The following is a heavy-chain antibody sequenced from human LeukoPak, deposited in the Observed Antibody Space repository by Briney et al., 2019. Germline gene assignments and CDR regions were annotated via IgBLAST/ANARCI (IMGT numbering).Heavy chain of an antibody. J-gene: IGHJ4*02. CDR1: GGSINSYY. Sequence: PSETLSLTCTVSGGSINSYYWSWIRQPPGKGLEWIGYIYTSGSTNYNPSLKSRVTISVDTSKNQFSLKLSSVTAADTAVYYCARGYDFWSGYLAFDYWGQGTLVTVSS. CDR2: IYTSGST. CDR3: ARGYDFWSGYLAFDY. V-gene: IGHV4-4*09. D-gene: IGHD3-3*01.